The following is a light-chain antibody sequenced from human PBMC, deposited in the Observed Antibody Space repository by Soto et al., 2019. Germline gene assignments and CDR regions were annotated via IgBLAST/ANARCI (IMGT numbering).Light chain of an antibody. J-gene: IGKJ5*01. CDR2: DAS. CDR3: HSRA. Sequence: DIQLTQTPSTLSASLGDEVTITCRASQTISRGLACYEQKPGRAPKLLIYDASTLESGVPSRFSGSGSETEFPLTISRLQPDDFATYFCHSRAFGQGTRLEI. V-gene: IGKV1-5*01. CDR1: QTISRG.